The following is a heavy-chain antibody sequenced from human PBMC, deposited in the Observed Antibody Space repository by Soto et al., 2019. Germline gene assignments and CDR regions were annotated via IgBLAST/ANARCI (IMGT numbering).Heavy chain of an antibody. CDR2: ISGGSENT. J-gene: IGHJ4*02. CDR3: AKGLDGWFGDLFFDK. V-gene: IGHV3-23*01. Sequence: EVQLLESGGGLVQPGGSLRLSCVASGFAFSNYALGWVRQAPGKGLEWVSGISGGSENTSYADSVKGRFTISRDNSKDTLLLQMNSLAEENTATCFCAKGLDGWFGDLFFDKRGQGTLVTVSS. D-gene: IGHD3-10*01. CDR1: GFAFSNYA.